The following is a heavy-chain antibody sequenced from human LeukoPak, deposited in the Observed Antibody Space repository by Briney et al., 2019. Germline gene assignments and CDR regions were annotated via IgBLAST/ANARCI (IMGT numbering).Heavy chain of an antibody. D-gene: IGHD6-19*01. J-gene: IGHJ4*02. V-gene: IGHV4-34*01. CDR2: INHSRST. CDR1: GGSFSGYY. CDR3: ARDYVGVAGTFDY. Sequence: SETLSLTCAVYGGSFSGYYWSWIRQPPGKGLEWIGEINHSRSTNYNPSLKSRVTISVDTSKNQFSLKVSSVTAADTAVYYCARDYVGVAGTFDYWGQGTLVTASS.